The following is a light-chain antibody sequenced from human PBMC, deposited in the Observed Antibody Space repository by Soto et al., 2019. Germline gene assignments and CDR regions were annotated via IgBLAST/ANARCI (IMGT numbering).Light chain of an antibody. CDR2: GAS. CDR1: QSVSSSY. CDR3: QQYGSSLG. V-gene: IGKV3-20*01. J-gene: IGKJ3*01. Sequence: EIVLTQSPGTLSLSPVERATLSCRASQSVSSSYLAWYQQKPGQAPRLLIYGASSRATGIPDRFSGSGSGTDFTLTISRLEPEDFAVYYCQQYGSSLGFGPGTKVDIK.